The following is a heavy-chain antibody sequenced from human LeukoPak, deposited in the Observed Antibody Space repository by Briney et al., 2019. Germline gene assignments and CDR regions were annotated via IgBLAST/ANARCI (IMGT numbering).Heavy chain of an antibody. CDR2: IISSSSYI. CDR3: GRDEGYSYRNWFEP. CDR1: GFTFSTYN. Sequence: GGSLTLSCAASGFTFSTYNMNGVRHAPRKGLEWVSSIISSSSYIYYTDPVKGRFTISRDNAKNSLYLHMNSVRAEDTAVYYCGRDEGYSYRNWFEPWGQGTLVTVSS. D-gene: IGHD5-18*01. J-gene: IGHJ5*02. V-gene: IGHV3-21*01.